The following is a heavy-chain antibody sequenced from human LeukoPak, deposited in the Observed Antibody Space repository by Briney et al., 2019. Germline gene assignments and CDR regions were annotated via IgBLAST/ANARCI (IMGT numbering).Heavy chain of an antibody. CDR2: ISGSGGST. CDR1: GFTFSSYA. Sequence: GGSLRLSCAASGFTFSSYALSWVRQAPGKGLEWVSAISGSGGSTYYADSVKGRFTISRDNSKNTLYLQMNSLRAEDTAVYYCAKGGVPLPHTYWGQGTLVTVSS. D-gene: IGHD2-15*01. V-gene: IGHV3-23*01. CDR3: AKGGVPLPHTY. J-gene: IGHJ4*02.